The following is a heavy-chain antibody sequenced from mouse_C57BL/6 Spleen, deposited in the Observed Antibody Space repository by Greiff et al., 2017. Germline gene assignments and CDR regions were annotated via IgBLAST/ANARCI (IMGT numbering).Heavy chain of an antibody. CDR2: IYPGDGDT. CDR3: ARDDIAGYYAVGH. CDR1: GYAFSSSW. J-gene: IGHJ4*01. D-gene: IGHD2-3*01. Sequence: QVQLQQSGPELVKPGASVKISCKASGYAFSSSWMNWVKQRPGQGLEWIGRIYPGDGDTNYNGKFKGKATLTAYKSSRTAYMPLSSLTSEDSAVYFCARDDIAGYYAVGHWGQGTSVTGSS. V-gene: IGHV1-82*01.